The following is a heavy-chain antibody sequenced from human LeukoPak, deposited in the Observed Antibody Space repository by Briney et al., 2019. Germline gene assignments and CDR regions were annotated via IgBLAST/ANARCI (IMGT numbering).Heavy chain of an antibody. CDR1: GGSISSYY. CDR3: ARGLGLRYFDWSKIQLGYNWFDP. J-gene: IGHJ5*02. D-gene: IGHD3-9*01. V-gene: IGHV4-59*01. Sequence: PSETLSLTCTVSGGSISSYYWSWIRQPPGKGLEWIGYIYYSGSTNYNPSLKSRVTISVDTSKNQFSLKLSSVTAADTAVYYCARGLGLRYFDWSKIQLGYNWFDPWGQGTLVTVSS. CDR2: IYYSGST.